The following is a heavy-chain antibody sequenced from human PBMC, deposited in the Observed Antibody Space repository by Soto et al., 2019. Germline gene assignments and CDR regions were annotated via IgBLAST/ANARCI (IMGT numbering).Heavy chain of an antibody. CDR2: VHSTGST. J-gene: IGHJ4*02. V-gene: IGHV4-4*07. Sequence: SETLSLTCTVSGGSMSGYHWSWVRQPAGKGLEWIGRVHSTGSTDYNPSVESRITVSLDTSKKQFSLKLRSVTAADTALYFCARDSVSLTLFYYWGQGILGTVSS. CDR3: ARDSVSLTLFYY. CDR1: GGSMSGYH. D-gene: IGHD3-10*01.